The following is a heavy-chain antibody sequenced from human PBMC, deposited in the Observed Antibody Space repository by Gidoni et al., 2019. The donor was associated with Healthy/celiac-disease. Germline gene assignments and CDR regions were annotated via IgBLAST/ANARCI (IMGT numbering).Heavy chain of an antibody. Sequence: QVQLQQWGAGLLKPSETLSLTCAVYGGSFSGYYWSWIRQPPGKGLEWIGEINHSGSTNYNPSLKSRVTISVDTSKNQFSLKLSSVTAADTAVYYCARGVVVVVTAIRSYAFDIWGQGTMVTVSS. D-gene: IGHD2-21*02. J-gene: IGHJ3*02. CDR1: GGSFSGYY. CDR3: ARGVVVVVTAIRSYAFDI. V-gene: IGHV4-34*01. CDR2: INHSGST.